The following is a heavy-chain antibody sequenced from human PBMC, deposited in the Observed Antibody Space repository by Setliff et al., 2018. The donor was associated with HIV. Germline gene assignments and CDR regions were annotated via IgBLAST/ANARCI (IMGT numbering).Heavy chain of an antibody. Sequence: SETLSLTCAVYGGSFSGYYWSWIRQPPGKGLEWIGEINHSGSTNYNPSLKSRVTISVDTSKNQFSLKLSSVTAADTAVYYCARSVDTTLVPAYYFDYWGQGTLVTVSS. D-gene: IGHD5-18*01. CDR2: INHSGST. CDR1: GGSFSGYY. J-gene: IGHJ4*02. V-gene: IGHV4-34*01. CDR3: ARSVDTTLVPAYYFDY.